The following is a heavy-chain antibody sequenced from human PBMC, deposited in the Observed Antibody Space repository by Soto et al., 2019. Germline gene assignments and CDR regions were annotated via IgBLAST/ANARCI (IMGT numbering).Heavy chain of an antibody. CDR3: AREGYGWPFDY. Sequence: QVQLQQWGAGLLKPSETLSLTCAVYGGSFSGYYWSWIRQPPGKGLEWIGEINHSGRTNYNPSLTSRVTISVDTSKNQFPLKLSSVTAADTAVYYCAREGYGWPFDYWGQGTLVTVSS. V-gene: IGHV4-34*01. J-gene: IGHJ4*02. CDR2: INHSGRT. D-gene: IGHD6-19*01. CDR1: GGSFSGYY.